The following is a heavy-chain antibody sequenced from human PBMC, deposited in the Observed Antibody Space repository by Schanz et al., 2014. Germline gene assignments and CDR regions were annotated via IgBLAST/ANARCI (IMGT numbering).Heavy chain of an antibody. D-gene: IGHD2-2*01. V-gene: IGHV1-69*08. Sequence: QVQLVQSGAEVKKPGSSVNVSCEASGGTFGRYTISWLRQAPGQGLEWMGRIIPNLGSANYAQKFQGRVTITADKSTSTVYMELSSLRSEDTAIYYCARELCSSTTCYVRYDPWGQGTLVTVSS. CDR1: GGTFGRYT. J-gene: IGHJ5*02. CDR3: ARELCSSTTCYVRYDP. CDR2: IIPNLGSA.